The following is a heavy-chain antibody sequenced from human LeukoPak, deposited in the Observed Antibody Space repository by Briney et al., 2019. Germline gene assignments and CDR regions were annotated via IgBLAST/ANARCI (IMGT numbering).Heavy chain of an antibody. CDR2: INTNTGNP. Sequence: ASVKVSCKASGYTFTSYAMNWVRQAPGQGLEWMGWINTNTGNPTYAQGFTGRFVFSLDTSVSTAYLQISSLKAEDTAVYYCASFYCSSTSCYYGMDVWGQGTTVTVSS. J-gene: IGHJ6*02. D-gene: IGHD2-2*01. CDR3: ASFYCSSTSCYYGMDV. V-gene: IGHV7-4-1*02. CDR1: GYTFTSYA.